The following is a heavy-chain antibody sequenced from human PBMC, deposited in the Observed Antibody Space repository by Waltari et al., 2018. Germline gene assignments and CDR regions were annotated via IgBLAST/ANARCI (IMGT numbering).Heavy chain of an antibody. CDR1: GGSFSGYY. D-gene: IGHD7-27*01. CDR3: ARGRRGFHKLGRSADFDY. CDR2: INHSGST. V-gene: IGHV4-34*01. Sequence: QVQLQQWGAGLLKPSETLSLTCAVYGGSFSGYYWSWIRQPPGKGLEWIGEINHSGSTNYNPSLKGRVTISVDTSKNQFSLKLSSVTAADTAVYYCARGRRGFHKLGRSADFDYWGQGTLVTVSS. J-gene: IGHJ4*02.